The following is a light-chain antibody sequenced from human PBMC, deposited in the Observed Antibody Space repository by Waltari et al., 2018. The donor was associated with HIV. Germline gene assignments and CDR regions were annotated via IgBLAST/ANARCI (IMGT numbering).Light chain of an antibody. CDR1: TNNVSNQG. CDR2: RNN. V-gene: IGLV10-54*01. Sequence: QAGLTQPPSVSKGLRQTATPTCTGNTNNVSNQGAAWLQQHQGHPPKLLSYRNNNRPSGISERLSASRSGNTASLTIAELQPDDEADYYCSAWDSSLEAWVFGGGTKLTVL. J-gene: IGLJ3*02. CDR3: SAWDSSLEAWV.